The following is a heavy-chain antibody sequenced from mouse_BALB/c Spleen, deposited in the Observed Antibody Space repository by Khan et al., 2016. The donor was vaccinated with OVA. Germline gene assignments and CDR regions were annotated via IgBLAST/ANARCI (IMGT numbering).Heavy chain of an antibody. J-gene: IGHJ2*01. CDR2: ISYSRCT. CDR3: ARTARIKY. D-gene: IGHD1-2*01. CDR1: GYSIISGLG. V-gene: IGHV3-2*02. Sequence: EVKLLESGPGLVKPSQSLSLTCTVTGYSIISGLGWNWIRQFPGNKLEWMGYISYSRCTNYNPSLKSRIAITRDTSKNQFFLQLNSVTTEDTATDYFARTARIKYWGQGTTLTVSS.